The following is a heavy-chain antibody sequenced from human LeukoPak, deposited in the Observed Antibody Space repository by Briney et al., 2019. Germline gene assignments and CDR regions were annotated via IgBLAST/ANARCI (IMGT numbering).Heavy chain of an antibody. CDR3: ARDQGGYSSSWSLGY. V-gene: IGHV4-59*01. J-gene: IGHJ4*02. D-gene: IGHD6-13*01. CDR2: IYYSGST. CDR1: GGSSSSYY. Sequence: SETLSLTCTVSGGSSSSYYWSWIRQPPGKGLEWIGYIYYSGSTNYNPSLKSRVTISVDTSKNQFSLKLSSVTAADTAVYYCARDQGGYSSSWSLGYWGQGTLVTVSS.